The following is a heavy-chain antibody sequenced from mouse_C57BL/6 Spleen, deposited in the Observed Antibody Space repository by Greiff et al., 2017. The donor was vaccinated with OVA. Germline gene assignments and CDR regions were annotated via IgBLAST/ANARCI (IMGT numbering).Heavy chain of an antibody. CDR1: GFNIKDYY. D-gene: IGHD1-1*01. V-gene: IGHV14-2*01. J-gene: IGHJ1*03. Sequence: EVQLQQSGAELVKPGASVKLSCTASGFNIKDYYMHWVKQRTEQGLEWIGRIDPEDGETKYAPKFQGKATITADTSSNTAYLQLSSLTSADSAVSYGASPGIYGSSLDWYFDVWGTGTTVTVSS. CDR2: IDPEDGET. CDR3: ASPGIYGSSLDWYFDV.